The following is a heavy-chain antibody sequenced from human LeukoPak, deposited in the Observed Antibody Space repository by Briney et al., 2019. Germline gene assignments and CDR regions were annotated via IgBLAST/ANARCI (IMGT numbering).Heavy chain of an antibody. CDR2: IYHSGST. D-gene: IGHD3-22*01. V-gene: IGHV4-38-2*02. CDR1: GYSISSGYY. J-gene: IGHJ4*02. CDR3: ASEAKKYYYDSSGYSYFDY. Sequence: SETLSLTCTVSGYSISSGYYWGWIRQPPGKGLEWIGSIYHSGSTYYNPSLKSRVTISVDTSKNQFSLKLSSVTAADTAVYYCASEAKKYYYDSSGYSYFDYWGQGTLVTVSS.